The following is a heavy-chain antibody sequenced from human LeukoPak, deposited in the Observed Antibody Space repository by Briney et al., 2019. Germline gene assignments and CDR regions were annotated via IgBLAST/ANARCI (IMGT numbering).Heavy chain of an antibody. CDR3: ARETYYYGMDV. CDR1: GFTVSSNY. CDR2: IYSGGRT. V-gene: IGHV3-66*01. Sequence: GGSLRLSCAASGFTVSSNYMSWVRQAPGKGLEWVSIIYSGGRTDYADSVKGRFTISRDNSKNTLYLQMNSLSAEDTAVYFCARETYYYGMDVWGQGTAVTVSS. J-gene: IGHJ6*02.